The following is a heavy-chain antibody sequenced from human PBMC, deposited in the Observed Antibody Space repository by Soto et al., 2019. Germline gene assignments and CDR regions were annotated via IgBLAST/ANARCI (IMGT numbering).Heavy chain of an antibody. Sequence: ASVKVSCKASGYTFTGYYMHWVRQAPGQGLEWMGWINPNGGGTNYAQKFQGRVTMTRDTSISTAYMELGRLRSDDTAVYYCARSLRDYSVFDYWGQGTLVTVSS. V-gene: IGHV1-2*02. CDR2: INPNGGGT. D-gene: IGHD4-4*01. J-gene: IGHJ4*02. CDR3: ARSLRDYSVFDY. CDR1: GYTFTGYY.